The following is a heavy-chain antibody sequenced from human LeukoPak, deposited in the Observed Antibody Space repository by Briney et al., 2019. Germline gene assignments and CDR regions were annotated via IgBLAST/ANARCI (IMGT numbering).Heavy chain of an antibody. CDR3: AKERHRSGSYYENYYYYMDV. V-gene: IGHV3-30*02. CDR2: IRYDGSNK. Sequence: GGSLRLSCAASGFTFSSYGMHWVRQAPGKGLEWVAFIRYDGSNKYYADSVKGRFTISRDNSKNTLYLQMNSLRAEDTAVYYCAKERHRSGSYYENYYYYMDVWGKGTTVTISS. D-gene: IGHD3-10*01. J-gene: IGHJ6*03. CDR1: GFTFSSYG.